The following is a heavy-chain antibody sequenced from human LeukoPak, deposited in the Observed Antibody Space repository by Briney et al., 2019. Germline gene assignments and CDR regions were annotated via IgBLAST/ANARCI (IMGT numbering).Heavy chain of an antibody. Sequence: ASVKVSCKVSGYTLTELSMHWVRQAPGKGREWMGGFDPEDGETIYAQKFQGRVTMTEDTSTDTAYMELSSLRSEDTAVYYCATSKQQLVRHYGDYWGQGTLVTVSS. V-gene: IGHV1-24*01. CDR3: ATSKQQLVRHYGDY. D-gene: IGHD6-13*01. CDR2: FDPEDGET. J-gene: IGHJ4*02. CDR1: GYTLTELS.